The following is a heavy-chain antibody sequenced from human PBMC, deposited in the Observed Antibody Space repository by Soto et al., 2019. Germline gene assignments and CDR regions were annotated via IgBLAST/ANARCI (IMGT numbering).Heavy chain of an antibody. CDR3: AKDRDAYGDYAFDH. CDR2: VSGSGAST. J-gene: IGHJ4*02. D-gene: IGHD4-17*01. Sequence: EVQLLESGGGLGRRGGSLRLSCEASGFTFSSYVMSWVRQAPGKGLEWVSSVSGSGASTNYARSVTGRFTISRANSKNTLFLQMNRLRAEEMAIYCCAKDRDAYGDYAFDHWGQGTLVTVSS. V-gene: IGHV3-23*01. CDR1: GFTFSSYV.